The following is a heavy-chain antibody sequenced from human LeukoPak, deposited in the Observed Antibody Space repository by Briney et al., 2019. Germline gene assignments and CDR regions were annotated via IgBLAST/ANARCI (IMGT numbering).Heavy chain of an antibody. V-gene: IGHV1-18*01. J-gene: IGHJ3*02. CDR1: GYTFTSYG. D-gene: IGHD4-23*01. CDR3: ARAYYRGQGGDAFDI. Sequence: ASVKVSCKASGYTFTSYGISWVRQAPGQGLEWMGWISAYNGNTNYAQKLQGRVTMTTDTSTSTAYMELRSLRSDDTAVYYCARAYYRGQGGDAFDIWGQGTMVTVSS. CDR2: ISAYNGNT.